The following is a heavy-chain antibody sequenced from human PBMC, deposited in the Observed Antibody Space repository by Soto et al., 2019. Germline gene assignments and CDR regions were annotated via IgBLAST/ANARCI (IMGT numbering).Heavy chain of an antibody. CDR3: ARGGGVVVPAAKGYYYGMDV. J-gene: IGHJ6*02. CDR2: ISSSSSYI. CDR1: GFTFSSYS. Sequence: EVQLVESGGGLVKPGGSLRLSCAASGFTFSSYSMNWVRQAPGKGLEWVSSISSSSSYIYYADSVKGRFTISRDNAKNSLYLQMNSLRAEDTAVYYCARGGGVVVPAAKGYYYGMDVWGPGTTVTVSS. D-gene: IGHD2-2*01. V-gene: IGHV3-21*01.